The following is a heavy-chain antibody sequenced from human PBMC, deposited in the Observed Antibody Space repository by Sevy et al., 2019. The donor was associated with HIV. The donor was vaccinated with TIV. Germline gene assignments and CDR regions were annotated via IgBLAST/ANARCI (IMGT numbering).Heavy chain of an antibody. D-gene: IGHD6-19*01. CDR1: GFTFSDYY. CDR3: ARRSSGWDYFDY. V-gene: IGHV3-11*06. J-gene: IGHJ4*02. Sequence: GGSLRLSCAASGFTFSDYYMSWIRQSPGKGLEWVSLISGISTYTNYADSMKGRFTISRDNAKNSLYLQMNSLRAEDTAVYYCARRSSGWDYFDYWGQRTPVTVSS. CDR2: ISGISTYT.